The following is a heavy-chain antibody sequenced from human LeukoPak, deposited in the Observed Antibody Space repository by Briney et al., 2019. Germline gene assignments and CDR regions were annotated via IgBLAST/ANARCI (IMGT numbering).Heavy chain of an antibody. J-gene: IGHJ6*02. CDR2: ISSSGSAK. CDR3: ARDLRNYYGMDV. V-gene: IGHV3-48*02. CDR1: GFTLSSYS. D-gene: IGHD1-14*01. Sequence: GGSLRLSCAASGFTLSSYSMNWVRQAPGKGLEWVSYISSSGSAKYYADSVEGRFTISRDNAKNSLYLQMNSLRDEDTAVYYCARDLRNYYGMDVWGQGTTVTVS.